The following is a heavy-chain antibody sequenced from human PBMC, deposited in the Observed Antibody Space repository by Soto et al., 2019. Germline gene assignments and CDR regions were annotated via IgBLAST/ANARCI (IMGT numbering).Heavy chain of an antibody. V-gene: IGHV1-18*01. J-gene: IGHJ5*02. D-gene: IGHD4-17*01. CDR2: ISAYNGNT. Sequence: QVQLVQSGAEVKKPGASVKVSCKASGYTFTSYGISWVRQAPGQGLEWMGWISAYNGNTNYAQKLQGRVTMTTDTTKSKAYMELRGMRSEDTAVYYCSIGRGGDWFAPWGQGTLVTVSS. CDR1: GYTFTSYG. CDR3: SIGRGGDWFAP.